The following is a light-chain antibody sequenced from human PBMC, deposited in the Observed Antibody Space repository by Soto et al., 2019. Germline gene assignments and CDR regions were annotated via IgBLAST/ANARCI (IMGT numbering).Light chain of an antibody. CDR1: QSISSN. CDR3: QQYENLPT. J-gene: IGKJ5*01. CDR2: AAS. Sequence: DIKMTQSPSSLSASVGDRVTITCRASQSISSNLNWYQQKPGKAPKLLIYAASSLQSGVPSRFSGSGSGTDFTFTISRLQPEDIATYYCQQYENLPTFGQGTRLEIK. V-gene: IGKV1-33*01.